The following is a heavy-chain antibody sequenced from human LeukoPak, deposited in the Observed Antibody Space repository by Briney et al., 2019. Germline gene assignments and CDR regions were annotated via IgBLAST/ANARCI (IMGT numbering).Heavy chain of an antibody. D-gene: IGHD3-9*01. CDR3: AGVRDYDILTGYYNFGY. CDR2: IYYSGST. Sequence: SETVSLTCTVSGGSISSYYWSWIRQPPGKGLEWIGYIYYSGSTNYNPSLKSRVTISVDTSKNQFSLKLSSVTAADTAVYYCAGVRDYDILTGYYNFGYWGQGTLVTVSS. J-gene: IGHJ4*02. CDR1: GGSISSYY. V-gene: IGHV4-59*01.